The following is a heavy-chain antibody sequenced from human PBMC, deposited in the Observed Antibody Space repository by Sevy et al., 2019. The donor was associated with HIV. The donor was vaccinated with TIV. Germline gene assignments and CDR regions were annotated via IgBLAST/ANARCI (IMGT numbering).Heavy chain of an antibody. Sequence: SETLSLTCTVSGGSISSGGYYWSWIRQHPGKGLEWIGHIFFSGTTHYNPSLKSRVTISVDTSQSQFSLKLTSVTAADTAVYYRARGQLAPYFDYWGQGTLVTVSS. CDR1: GGSISSGGYY. V-gene: IGHV4-31*03. D-gene: IGHD6-6*01. CDR3: ARGQLAPYFDY. J-gene: IGHJ4*02. CDR2: IFFSGTT.